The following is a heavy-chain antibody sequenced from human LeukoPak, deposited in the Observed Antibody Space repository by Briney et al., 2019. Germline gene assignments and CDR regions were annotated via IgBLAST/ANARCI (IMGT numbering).Heavy chain of an antibody. CDR1: GYTFTSYG. Sequence: GASVKVSCKASGYTFTSYGISWVRQAPGQGLEWMGWISAYNGNTNYAQKLQGRVTMTTDTSTSTAYMELRSLRSDDTAVYYCARWGIVATIRATYYFDYWGQGTLVTVSS. D-gene: IGHD5-12*01. CDR3: ARWGIVATIRATYYFDY. CDR2: ISAYNGNT. J-gene: IGHJ4*02. V-gene: IGHV1-18*01.